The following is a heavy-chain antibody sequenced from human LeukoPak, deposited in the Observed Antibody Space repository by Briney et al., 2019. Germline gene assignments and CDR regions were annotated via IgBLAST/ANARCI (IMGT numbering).Heavy chain of an antibody. V-gene: IGHV4-34*01. Sequence: SETLSLTCAVYGGSFSGYYWSWIRQPPGKGLEWIGEINHSGSTNYNPSLKSRVTISVDTSKNQFSLKLSSVTAADTAVYYCARTPYSTIFGVHGWFDPWGQGTLVTVSS. D-gene: IGHD3-3*01. CDR2: INHSGST. CDR3: ARTPYSTIFGVHGWFDP. J-gene: IGHJ5*02. CDR1: GGSFSGYY.